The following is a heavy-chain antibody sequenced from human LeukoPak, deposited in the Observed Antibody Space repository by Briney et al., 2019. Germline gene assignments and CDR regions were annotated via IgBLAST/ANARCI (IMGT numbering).Heavy chain of an antibody. D-gene: IGHD1-1*01. CDR3: ARDRDWNFDS. V-gene: IGHV3-74*03. Sequence: AGTLRLSCAASGFSFSSYVMYWVRQTPGKGPVCVSRISHDGTIITYADSVKGRFTISRDNTKNILFLQMNSLRVEDTAVYYCARDRDWNFDSWGQGTLVTVSS. CDR1: GFSFSSYV. CDR2: ISHDGTII. J-gene: IGHJ4*02.